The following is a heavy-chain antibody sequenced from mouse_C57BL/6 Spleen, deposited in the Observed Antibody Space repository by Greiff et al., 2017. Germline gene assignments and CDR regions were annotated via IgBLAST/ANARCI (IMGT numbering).Heavy chain of an antibody. V-gene: IGHV5-6*01. J-gene: IGHJ2*01. D-gene: IGHD3-2*02. CDR1: GFTFSSYG. CDR3: ARTAQATFDY. Sequence: EVKLVESGGDLVKPGGSLKLSCAASGFTFSSYGLSWVRQTPDKRLEWVATLSSGGSYTYYPDSVKGRFTISRDNAKNTLYLQMSSLKSEDTAMYYCARTAQATFDYWGQGTTLTVSS. CDR2: LSSGGSYT.